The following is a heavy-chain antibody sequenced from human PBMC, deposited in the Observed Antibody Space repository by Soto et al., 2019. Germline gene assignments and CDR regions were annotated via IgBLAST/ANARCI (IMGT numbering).Heavy chain of an antibody. CDR1: GYTFTSYY. J-gene: IGHJ4*02. Sequence: GASVKVSCKASGYTFTSYYIQWVRQAPGQRLEWLGWVNAGNGDTKYSQRFQGRVTFTRDTSATTAYMDLSSLRSEDTAVYYCARGYCGGDCYSHFDSWGQGTRVTVSS. CDR3: ARGYCGGDCYSHFDS. V-gene: IGHV1-3*01. CDR2: VNAGNGDT. D-gene: IGHD2-21*02.